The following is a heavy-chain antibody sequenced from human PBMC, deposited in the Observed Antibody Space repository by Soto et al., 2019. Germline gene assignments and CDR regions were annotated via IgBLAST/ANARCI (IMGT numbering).Heavy chain of an antibody. CDR2: IKSKTDGGTT. D-gene: IGHD3-22*01. V-gene: IGHV3-15*07. CDR3: TTGVYDSGGYY. CDR1: GFTFSNAW. Sequence: EVPLVESGGGLVKPGGSLRLSCAASGFTFSNAWMNWVRQAPGKGLEWVGRIKSKTDGGTTDYATPVKGRFTISRDDSKNTLYLQMNSLKTKDTAVYYCTTGVYDSGGYYWGQGTLVTVSS. J-gene: IGHJ4*02.